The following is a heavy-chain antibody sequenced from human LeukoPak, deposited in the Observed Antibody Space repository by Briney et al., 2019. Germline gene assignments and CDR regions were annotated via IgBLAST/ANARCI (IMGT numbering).Heavy chain of an antibody. CDR3: ARDYRCSSTSCKDRTFDY. V-gene: IGHV3-11*01. CDR1: GFIFNDYY. J-gene: IGHJ4*02. D-gene: IGHD2-2*01. CDR2: ISSSGSII. Sequence: GGSLRLSCAASGFIFNDYYMSRIRQAPGKGLEWVSYISSSGSIIYYADSVKGRFTISSDNAKNTLYLQMSSLRVEDTAVYYCARDYRCSSTSCKDRTFDYWGQGTLVTVSS.